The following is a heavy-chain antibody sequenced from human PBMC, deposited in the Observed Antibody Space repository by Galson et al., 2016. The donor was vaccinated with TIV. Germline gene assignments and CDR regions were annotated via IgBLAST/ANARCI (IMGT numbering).Heavy chain of an antibody. D-gene: IGHD1-1*01. CDR1: GFTFDDYG. CDR2: INWNGGST. CDR3: VRDYQLADY. V-gene: IGHV3-20*04. Sequence: SLRLSCAASGFTFDDYGMSWVRQAPGKGLEWVSGINWNGGSTGYADSVQGRFTISRDDAKHSLYLQMNGLRAEDTAFYYCVRDYQLADYWGQGTLVIVSS. J-gene: IGHJ4*02.